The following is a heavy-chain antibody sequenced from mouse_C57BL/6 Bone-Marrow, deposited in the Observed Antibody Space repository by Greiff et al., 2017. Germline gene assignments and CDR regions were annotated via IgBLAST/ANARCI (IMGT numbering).Heavy chain of an antibody. D-gene: IGHD1-1*01. Sequence: VQLQQSGPVLVKPGASVKMSCKASGYTFTDYYMNWVKQSHGKSLEWIGFINPYNGGTSSNQKFKGKATLTVDKSSSTAYMELNSLTSEDSAVYYCAPYYYGSSLYYAMDYWGQGTSVTVSS. V-gene: IGHV1-19*01. CDR1: GYTFTDYY. CDR3: APYYYGSSLYYAMDY. J-gene: IGHJ4*01. CDR2: INPYNGGT.